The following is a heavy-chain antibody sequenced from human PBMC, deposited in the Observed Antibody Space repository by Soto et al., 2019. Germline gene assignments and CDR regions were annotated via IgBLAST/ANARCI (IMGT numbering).Heavy chain of an antibody. Sequence: PGGSLRLSCAASGFTFSSYSMNWVRQAPGKGLEWVSYISSSSSTIYYADSVKGRFTISRDNAKNSLYLQMNSLRAEDTAVYYCAKSPGMYYYDSSGYYHYDYWGQGTLVTSPQ. CDR1: GFTFSSYS. CDR3: AKSPGMYYYDSSGYYHYDY. CDR2: ISSSSSTI. J-gene: IGHJ4*02. V-gene: IGHV3-48*01. D-gene: IGHD3-22*01.